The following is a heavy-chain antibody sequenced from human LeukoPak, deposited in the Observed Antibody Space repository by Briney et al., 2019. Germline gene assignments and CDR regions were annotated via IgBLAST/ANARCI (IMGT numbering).Heavy chain of an antibody. CDR3: ARVGARGDWFDY. J-gene: IGHJ5*01. Sequence: GGSLRLFCAASGFTFSTYNMLWVRQTPGKGLEWLYYINSGGSAVHYADSVKDRFTFSRDNAKSSVYLQMNSLRVEDTGIYYCARVGARGDWFDYWGQGTRVTVSS. V-gene: IGHV3-48*01. CDR2: INSGGSAV. CDR1: GFTFSTYN. D-gene: IGHD3-16*01.